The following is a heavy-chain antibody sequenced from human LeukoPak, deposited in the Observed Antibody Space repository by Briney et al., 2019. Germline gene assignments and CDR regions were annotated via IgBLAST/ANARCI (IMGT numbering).Heavy chain of an antibody. J-gene: IGHJ4*02. CDR2: IYYSGST. V-gene: IGHV4-59*12. Sequence: SETLSLTCTVSGGSISSYYWSWIRQPPGKGLEWIGYIYYSGSTNYNPSLKSRVTISVDTSKNQFSLKLSSVTAADTAVYYCARGTTYFDYWGQGTLVTVSS. D-gene: IGHD4-11*01. CDR3: ARGTTYFDY. CDR1: GGSISSYY.